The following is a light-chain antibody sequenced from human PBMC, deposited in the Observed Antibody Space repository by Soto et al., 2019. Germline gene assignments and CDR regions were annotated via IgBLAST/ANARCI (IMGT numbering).Light chain of an antibody. CDR2: TAS. CDR3: QQQNSYPRT. V-gene: IGKV1-5*03. Sequence: DIQMTQSPSTLSASVGDRVTITCRASQSISTWLSWYQQKPGKAPKLLIYTASNLERGVSSRFSGSGSGTEFTLTISSLQPDDFATYYCQQQNSYPRTFGQGTKVEMK. CDR1: QSISTW. J-gene: IGKJ1*01.